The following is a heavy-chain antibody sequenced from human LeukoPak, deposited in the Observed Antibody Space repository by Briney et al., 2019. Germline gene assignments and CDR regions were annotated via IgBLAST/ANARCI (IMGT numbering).Heavy chain of an antibody. J-gene: IGHJ4*02. Sequence: PGGSLRLSCAASGFTFSTYTMNWVRQAPGKGLEWVSSISSRSGYIYYADSVKGRFTISRDNSKNTLYLQMNSLRAEDTAVYYCAKDLIYWGQGTLVTVSS. V-gene: IGHV3-21*01. D-gene: IGHD2-21*01. CDR3: AKDLIY. CDR2: ISSRSGYI. CDR1: GFTFSTYT.